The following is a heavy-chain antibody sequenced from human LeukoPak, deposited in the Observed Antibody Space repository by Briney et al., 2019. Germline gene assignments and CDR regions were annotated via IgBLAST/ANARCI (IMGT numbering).Heavy chain of an antibody. Sequence: GVSLRLSCAASGFTFSSYSMNWVRQAPGKGLEWVSSISSSSSYIYYADSVKGRFTISRDNAKNSLYLQMNSLRAEDTAVYYCARDPAAAGTSDYFDYWGQGTLVTVSS. D-gene: IGHD6-13*01. CDR1: GFTFSSYS. V-gene: IGHV3-21*01. J-gene: IGHJ4*02. CDR3: ARDPAAAGTSDYFDY. CDR2: ISSSSSYI.